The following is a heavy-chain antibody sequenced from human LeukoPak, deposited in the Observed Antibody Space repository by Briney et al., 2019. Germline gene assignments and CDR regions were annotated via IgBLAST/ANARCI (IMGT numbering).Heavy chain of an antibody. Sequence: GGSLRLSCAASGFTFSSYSMTWVRQAPGKGLEWVSSISSSSSYIYYADSVKGRFTISRDNAKNSLYLQMNSLRAEDTAVYYCARDGAAVMFPKHFDYWGQGTLVTVSS. CDR2: ISSSSSYI. V-gene: IGHV3-21*01. J-gene: IGHJ4*02. D-gene: IGHD2-2*01. CDR3: ARDGAAVMFPKHFDY. CDR1: GFTFSSYS.